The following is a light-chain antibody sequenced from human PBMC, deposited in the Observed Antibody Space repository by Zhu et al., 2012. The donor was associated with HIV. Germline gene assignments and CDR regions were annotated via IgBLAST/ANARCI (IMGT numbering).Light chain of an antibody. CDR2: GAS. CDR3: QHYVPSPMYT. Sequence: EIVLTQSPGTLSLSPGERATLSCRASQTVSRNYLAWYQQKSGQAPRLLIYGASRRVTGIPDRFSGSRSGTDFTLTISRLEPEDFAVYYCQHYVPSPMYTFGQGTKLEIK. J-gene: IGKJ2*01. CDR1: QTVSRNY. V-gene: IGKV3-20*01.